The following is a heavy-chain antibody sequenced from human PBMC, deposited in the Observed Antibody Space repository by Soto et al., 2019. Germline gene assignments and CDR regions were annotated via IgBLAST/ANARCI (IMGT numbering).Heavy chain of an antibody. Sequence: SGPTLVNPPQTLTLTCTFSGFSLSTSGMCVSWIRQPPGKALEWLALIDWDDDKYYSTSLKTRLTISKDKSKNQVVLKMTKMDPVDTATYYCARFLTHYGMDVWGQGTTVTVSS. CDR2: IDWDDDK. J-gene: IGHJ6*02. CDR3: ARFLTHYGMDV. V-gene: IGHV2-70*01. CDR1: GFSLSTSGMC.